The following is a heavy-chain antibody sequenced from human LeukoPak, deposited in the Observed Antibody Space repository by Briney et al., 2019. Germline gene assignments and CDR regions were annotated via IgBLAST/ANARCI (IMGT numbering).Heavy chain of an antibody. CDR2: ITPNSGGT. CDR1: GYTFTDYY. J-gene: IGHJ4*02. V-gene: IGHV1-2*02. CDR3: ARWVAGQYYFDY. Sequence: ASVKVSCKASGYTFTDYYIHWVRQAPGQGLEWMGWITPNSGGTNYAQKFQGRVTMSRYTSITTAYMELSRLRSDDTAVYYCARWVAGQYYFDYWGQGTLVTVSS. D-gene: IGHD6-19*01.